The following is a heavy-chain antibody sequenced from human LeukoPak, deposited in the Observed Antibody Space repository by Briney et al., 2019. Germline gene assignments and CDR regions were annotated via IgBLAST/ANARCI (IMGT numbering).Heavy chain of an antibody. D-gene: IGHD2-2*01. Sequence: GGSLRLSCAASGFTFSSYSMNWVRQAPGKGLEWVSSISSSSSYIYYADSVKGRFTISRDNTKNSLYLQMNSLRAEDTAVYYCASRRYCSSTSCPNWFDPWGQGTLVTVSS. CDR2: ISSSSSYI. CDR3: ASRRYCSSTSCPNWFDP. CDR1: GFTFSSYS. J-gene: IGHJ5*02. V-gene: IGHV3-21*01.